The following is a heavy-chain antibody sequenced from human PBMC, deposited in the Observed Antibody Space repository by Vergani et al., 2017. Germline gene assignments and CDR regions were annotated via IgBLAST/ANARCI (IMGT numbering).Heavy chain of an antibody. Sequence: QVQLQESGPGLVKPSETLSLTCTVSGYSISSGYYWGWIRQPPGKGLEWIGSIYHSGSTYYNPSLKSRVTISVDTSKNQVSLKLSSVTAADPAVYYCARDKMITFGGVIVRYFDYWGQGTLVTVSS. J-gene: IGHJ4*02. V-gene: IGHV4-38-2*02. CDR3: ARDKMITFGGVIVRYFDY. CDR1: GYSISSGYY. CDR2: IYHSGST. D-gene: IGHD3-16*02.